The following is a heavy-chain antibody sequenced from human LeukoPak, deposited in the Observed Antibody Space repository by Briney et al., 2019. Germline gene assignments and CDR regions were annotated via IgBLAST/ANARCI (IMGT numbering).Heavy chain of an antibody. CDR3: EKDLPGDPDDQYYGMDV. D-gene: IGHD4-17*01. Sequence: GGSLRLSCAASGFTFSSYAMSWVRQAPGKGLECVSAISGSGGRTYYAASVKGRFTISRDNSKNTLHLQLNSLRAEDTALYYCEKDLPGDPDDQYYGMDVWGQGTTVTVSS. CDR2: ISGSGGRT. CDR1: GFTFSSYA. V-gene: IGHV3-23*01. J-gene: IGHJ6*02.